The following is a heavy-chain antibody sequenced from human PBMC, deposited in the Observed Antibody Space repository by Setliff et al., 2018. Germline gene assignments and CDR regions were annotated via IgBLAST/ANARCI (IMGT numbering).Heavy chain of an antibody. CDR1: GYTFTSYD. V-gene: IGHV1-8*02. CDR3: ARKLGSSGWYSFDY. J-gene: IGHJ4*02. CDR2: MNPNSGNT. D-gene: IGHD6-19*01. Sequence: GASVKVSCKASGYTFTSYDINWVRQATGQGLEWMGWMNPNSGNTGYAQKLQGRVTMTTDTSTSTAYMELRSLRSDDTAVYYCARKLGSSGWYSFDYWGQGTLVTVSS.